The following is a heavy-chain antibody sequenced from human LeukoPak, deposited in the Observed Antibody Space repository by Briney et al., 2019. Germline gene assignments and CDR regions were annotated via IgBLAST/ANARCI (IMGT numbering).Heavy chain of an antibody. J-gene: IGHJ1*01. V-gene: IGHV4-39*01. Sequence: PSETLSLTCTVSGGSITSRSYYWGWIRQPPGRGLEWIGSIYHLGSVRYNPSLKSRVTMSVDTSKNQFSLKLSSVTAADTAVYYCARRWVPYSSSWSNAEYFQHWGQGTLVTVSS. CDR3: ARRWVPYSSSWSNAEYFQH. CDR1: GGSITSRSYY. CDR2: IYHLGSV. D-gene: IGHD6-13*01.